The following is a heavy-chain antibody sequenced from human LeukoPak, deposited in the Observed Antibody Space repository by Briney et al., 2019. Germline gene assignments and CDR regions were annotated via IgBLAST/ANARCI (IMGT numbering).Heavy chain of an antibody. V-gene: IGHV3-30-3*01. CDR2: ISYDGSNE. D-gene: IGHD6-13*01. Sequence: PGGSLRLSCAASGLTFSRYAMQWVRQAPGKGLEWVAVISYDGSNEYYADSVKGRFTISRDNSKSTLFLQMNSLRPEDTAVYYCARDHSSSWTFDYWGQGTLVTVSS. CDR3: ARDHSSSWTFDY. CDR1: GLTFSRYA. J-gene: IGHJ4*02.